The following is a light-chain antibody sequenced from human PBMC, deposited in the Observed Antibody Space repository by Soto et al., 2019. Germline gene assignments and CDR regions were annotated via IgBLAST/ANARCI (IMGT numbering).Light chain of an antibody. CDR1: RPVTRPC. V-gene: IGKV3-20*01. CDR2: PTS. Sequence: ALKQSQATLSLSVAERATLSCRAARPVTRPCLSSYHQKPDQAPRLLLYPTSTTATAIPDRFSGSGSGTDVTLTSKCRGPGEIAVYYCQHYGDCPKVGRGTNVDSK. CDR3: QHYGDCPK. J-gene: IGKJ1*01.